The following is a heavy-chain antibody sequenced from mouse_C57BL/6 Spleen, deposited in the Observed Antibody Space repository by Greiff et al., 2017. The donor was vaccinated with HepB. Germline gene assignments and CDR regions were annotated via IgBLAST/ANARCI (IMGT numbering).Heavy chain of an antibody. CDR3: ARGTTDY. J-gene: IGHJ2*01. V-gene: IGHV5-17*01. CDR2: ISSGSSTI. CDR1: GFTSSDYG. Sequence: DVQLVESGGGLVKPGGSLNLSCAASGFTSSDYGMHWVRQAPEKGLEWLAYISSGSSTIYYADQVKGRFTISRDNAKNTLFLQMTSLRSEDTAMYYCARGTTDYWGQGTTLTVSS. D-gene: IGHD1-1*01.